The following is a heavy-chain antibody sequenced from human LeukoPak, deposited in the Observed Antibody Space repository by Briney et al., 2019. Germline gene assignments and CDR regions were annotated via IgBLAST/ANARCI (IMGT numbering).Heavy chain of an antibody. J-gene: IGHJ1*01. CDR3: ASDSYSPEYFQH. Sequence: GGSLRLSCAASGFTFSSYVMSWVRQAPGKGLEWVSAISGTGLSTFYADSVKGRFTISRDNSKNTLYLQMNSLRAEDTAVYYCASDSYSPEYFQHWGQGTLVTVSS. D-gene: IGHD2-21*02. CDR2: ISGTGLST. CDR1: GFTFSSYV. V-gene: IGHV3-23*01.